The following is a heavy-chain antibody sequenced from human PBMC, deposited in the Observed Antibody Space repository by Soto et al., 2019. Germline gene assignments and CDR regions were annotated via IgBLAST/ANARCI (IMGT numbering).Heavy chain of an antibody. D-gene: IGHD5-12*01. CDR2: ISSTSSFT. CDR1: GFTFSDSY. J-gene: IGHJ4*02. CDR3: ARRDGYNYFDF. V-gene: IGHV3-11*06. Sequence: QVQLVESGGGLVKPGGSLRLSCVASGFTFSDSYMSWVRQAPWKGLEWVSYISSTSSFTDYAEPVKGRFIISRDNAKNSLFLQMNSLRAEDTALYYCARRDGYNYFDFWGQGTLVSVSS.